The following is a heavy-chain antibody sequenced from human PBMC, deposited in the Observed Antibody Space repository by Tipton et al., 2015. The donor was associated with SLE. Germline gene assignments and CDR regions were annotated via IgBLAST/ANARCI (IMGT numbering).Heavy chain of an antibody. Sequence: GSLRLSCAASGFTFRNAWMNWVRQAPGKGLEWVGRIETKADGGTTDYAAPVKGRFTISRDDSKNMVYLQMSSLKTEDTAVYYCITVLRANWFDPWGQGTLVTVSS. V-gene: IGHV3-15*04. CDR1: GFTFRNAW. J-gene: IGHJ5*02. CDR2: IETKADGGTT. CDR3: ITVLRANWFDP.